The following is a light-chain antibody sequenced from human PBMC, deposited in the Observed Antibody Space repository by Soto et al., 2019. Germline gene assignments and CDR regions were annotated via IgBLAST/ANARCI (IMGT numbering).Light chain of an antibody. CDR1: SSDVGYYNY. CDR2: EVS. CDR3: SSYAGSDNLRV. J-gene: IGLJ2*01. V-gene: IGLV2-8*01. Sequence: QSVLTQPPSASGSPGQSVTISCTGTSSDVGYYNYVSWYQQHPGKAPKLMIYEVSKRPSGVPDRFSGSKSGNTASPTVSGLQAEAEADYYCSSYAGSDNLRVFGGGTKLTVL.